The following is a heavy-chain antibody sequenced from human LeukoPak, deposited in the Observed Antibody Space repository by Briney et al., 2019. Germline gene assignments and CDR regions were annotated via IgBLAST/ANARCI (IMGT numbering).Heavy chain of an antibody. V-gene: IGHV1-2*04. CDR1: GCTFTGYY. D-gene: IGHD3-10*01. CDR2: INPNSGGT. CDR3: ARSMVRGVIYFDY. Sequence: ASVKVSCKASGCTFTGYYMHWVRQAPGQGLEWMGWINPNSGGTNYAQKFQGWVTMTRDTSISTAYMELSRLRSDDTAVYYCARSMVRGVIYFDYWGQGTLVTVSS. J-gene: IGHJ4*02.